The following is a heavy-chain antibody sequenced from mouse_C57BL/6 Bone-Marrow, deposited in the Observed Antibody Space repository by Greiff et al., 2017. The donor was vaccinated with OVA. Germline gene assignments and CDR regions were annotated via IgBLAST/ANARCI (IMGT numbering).Heavy chain of an antibody. CDR2: IYPRSGNT. Sequence: QVQLQQSGAELARPGASVKLSCKASGYTFTSYGISWVKQRTGQGLEWIGEIYPRSGNTYYNEKFKGKATLTADKSSSTAYMELRSLTSEDSAVYFCASPLYYYDSSYGGYFDDWGKGTTLTVSS. CDR3: ASPLYYYDSSYGGYFDD. J-gene: IGHJ2*01. D-gene: IGHD1-1*01. CDR1: GYTFTSYG. V-gene: IGHV1-81*01.